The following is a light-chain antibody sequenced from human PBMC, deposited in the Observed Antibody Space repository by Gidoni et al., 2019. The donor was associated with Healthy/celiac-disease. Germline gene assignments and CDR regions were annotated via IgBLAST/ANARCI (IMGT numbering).Light chain of an antibody. Sequence: SYELTQPPSVSVSPGQTASIPCSGDKWGDKYACWYQQKSGQSPILVIYQDNKRPSGIPERFSGANSGNTATLTISGTQAMDEADYYCQAWDSSTVVFGGGTKLTVL. CDR1: KWGDKY. J-gene: IGLJ3*02. CDR2: QDN. CDR3: QAWDSSTVV. V-gene: IGLV3-1*01.